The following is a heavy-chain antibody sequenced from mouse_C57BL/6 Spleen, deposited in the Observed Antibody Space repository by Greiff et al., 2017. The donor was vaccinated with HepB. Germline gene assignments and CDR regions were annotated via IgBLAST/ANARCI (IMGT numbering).Heavy chain of an antibody. J-gene: IGHJ4*01. CDR2: IDPETGGT. D-gene: IGHD2-3*01. CDR3: TRAYDGYYYARDY. Sequence: VQLQQSGAELVRPGASVTLSCKASGYTFTDYEMHWVKQTPVHGLEWIGAIDPETGGTAYNQKFKGKAILTADKSSSTAYMELRSLTSEDSAVYYCTRAYDGYYYARDYWGQGTSVTVAS. V-gene: IGHV1-15*01. CDR1: GYTFTDYE.